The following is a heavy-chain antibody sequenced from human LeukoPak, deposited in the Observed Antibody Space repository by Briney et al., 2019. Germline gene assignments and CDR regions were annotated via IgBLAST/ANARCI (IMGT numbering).Heavy chain of an antibody. D-gene: IGHD5-18*01. J-gene: IGHJ6*03. CDR1: GGSISSDY. CDR2: IYHSGST. CDR3: ARSRGDTYGYFGGMDV. Sequence: SETLSLTCTVSGGSISSDYWSWIRQPPGKGLEWIGYIYHSGSTNYNPSLKSRVTISVDTSKNQFSLKLGSVTAADTAVYYCARSRGDTYGYFGGMDVWGKGTTVTVSS. V-gene: IGHV4-59*01.